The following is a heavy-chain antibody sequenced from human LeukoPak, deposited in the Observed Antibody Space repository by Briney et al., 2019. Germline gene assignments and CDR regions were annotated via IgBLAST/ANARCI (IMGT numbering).Heavy chain of an antibody. J-gene: IGHJ3*02. Sequence: GASVKVSCKASGGTFSSYAISWVRQAPGQGLEWMGGIIPIFGTANYAQKFQGRATITADKSTSIAYMELSSLRSEDPAVYYCARYVAVAGNDAFDIWGQGTMVTVSS. CDR1: GGTFSSYA. D-gene: IGHD6-19*01. CDR3: ARYVAVAGNDAFDI. V-gene: IGHV1-69*06. CDR2: IIPIFGTA.